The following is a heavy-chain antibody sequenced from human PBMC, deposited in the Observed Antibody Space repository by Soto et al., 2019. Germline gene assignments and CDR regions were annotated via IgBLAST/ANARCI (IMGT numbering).Heavy chain of an antibody. CDR1: GGSISSGDYY. D-gene: IGHD3-22*01. J-gene: IGHJ4*02. CDR2: IYYSGST. CDR3: ARASYYYDSSGHDYFDY. V-gene: IGHV4-30-4*01. Sequence: PSETLSLTCTVSGGSISSGDYYWSWIRQPPGKGLEWIGYIYYSGSTYYNPSLKSRVTISVDTSKNQFSLKLSSVTAADTAVYCCARASYYYDSSGHDYFDYWGQGTLVTVSS.